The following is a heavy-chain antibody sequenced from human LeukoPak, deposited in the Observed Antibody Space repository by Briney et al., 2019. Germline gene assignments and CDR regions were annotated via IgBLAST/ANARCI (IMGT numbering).Heavy chain of an antibody. CDR3: ARWRGSTSERSDY. D-gene: IGHD2-2*01. Sequence: GGSLRLSCTASGFTFSDYWMTWVRQAPGQGLEWVANIKQDGSAKYYVDSVEGRFTISRDNAKNSLYLQMDSLRVEDTATYYCARWRGSTSERSDYWGQGTLVTVSS. CDR1: GFTFSDYW. CDR2: IKQDGSAK. V-gene: IGHV3-7*01. J-gene: IGHJ4*02.